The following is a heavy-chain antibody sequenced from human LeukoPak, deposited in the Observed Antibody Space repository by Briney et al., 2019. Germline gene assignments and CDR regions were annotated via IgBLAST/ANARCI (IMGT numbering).Heavy chain of an antibody. CDR3: ARDPLRGSSSWYHEAFDI. J-gene: IGHJ3*02. CDR1: GYTLTELS. V-gene: IGHV1-24*01. CDR2: FDPEDGET. Sequence: ASVKVSCKVSGYTLTELSMHWVRQAPGKGLEWMGGFDPEDGETIYAQKFQGRVTMTEDTSTDTAYMELSSLRSEDTAVYYCARDPLRGSSSWYHEAFDIWGQGTMVTVSS. D-gene: IGHD6-13*01.